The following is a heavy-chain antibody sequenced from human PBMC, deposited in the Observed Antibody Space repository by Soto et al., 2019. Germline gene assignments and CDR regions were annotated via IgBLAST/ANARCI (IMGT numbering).Heavy chain of an antibody. D-gene: IGHD6-19*01. V-gene: IGHV4-59*01. CDR1: GGSISSYY. J-gene: IGHJ3*02. CDR2: IYYSGST. CDR3: ARVRDSSGWYEEGGGDFDI. Sequence: PSETLSLTCTVSGGSISSYYWSCIRQPPGKGLEWIGYIYYSGSTNYNPSLKSRVTISVDTSKNQFSLKLSSVTAADTAVYYCARVRDSSGWYEEGGGDFDIWGQGTMVTVSS.